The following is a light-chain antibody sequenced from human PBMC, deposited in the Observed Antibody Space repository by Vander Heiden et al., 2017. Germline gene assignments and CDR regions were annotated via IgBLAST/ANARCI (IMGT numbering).Light chain of an antibody. V-gene: IGKV3-11*01. Sequence: EILFPQPPPTLSLSPAERATLPCRASQSVSSYLPRHQQKSGLALRLLIYGASIRAMALKPRFSPSGPATDFTLRISRRITVDFAVYYCLKRWNGPEVHTFSEGTQLEIK. CDR1: QSVSSY. J-gene: IGKJ5*01. CDR2: GAS. CDR3: LKRWNGPEVHT.